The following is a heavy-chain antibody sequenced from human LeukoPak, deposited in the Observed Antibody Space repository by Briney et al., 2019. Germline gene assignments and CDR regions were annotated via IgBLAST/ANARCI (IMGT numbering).Heavy chain of an antibody. D-gene: IGHD6-6*01. CDR1: GYTFTSYD. Sequence: ASVKVSCKASGYTFTSYDINWVRQATGQGLEWMGIINPSGVSTTYAQKFQGRVTMTTDTSASTVYMELSSLRSEDTAVYYCAREFSSSWGPFDYWGQGTLVTVSS. V-gene: IGHV1-46*03. J-gene: IGHJ4*02. CDR2: INPSGVST. CDR3: AREFSSSWGPFDY.